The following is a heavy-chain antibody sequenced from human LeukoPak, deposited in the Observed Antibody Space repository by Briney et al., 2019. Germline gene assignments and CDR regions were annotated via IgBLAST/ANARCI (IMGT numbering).Heavy chain of an antibody. Sequence: SETLSLTCTVSGGSISSYYWSWIRQPPGKGLEWIGYIYYSGSTNYNPSLKSRVTISVDTSKNQFSLKLSSVTAAETAVYYCASEYYYDSSGPLTWGQGTLVTVSS. D-gene: IGHD3-22*01. CDR3: ASEYYYDSSGPLT. V-gene: IGHV4-59*01. CDR1: GGSISSYY. J-gene: IGHJ4*02. CDR2: IYYSGST.